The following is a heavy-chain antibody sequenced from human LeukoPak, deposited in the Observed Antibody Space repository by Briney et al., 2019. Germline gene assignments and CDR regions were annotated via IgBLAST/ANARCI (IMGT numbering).Heavy chain of an antibody. Sequence: SETLSLTCTVSGGSISSRSYYWGWIRQPPGKGLEWIGSIYYSGSTYYNPSLKSRVTISVDTSKNQFSLKLSSVTAADTAVYYCARQADDYGDYGWFDPWGQGTLVTVSS. CDR2: IYYSGST. D-gene: IGHD4-17*01. CDR3: ARQADDYGDYGWFDP. CDR1: GGSISSRSYY. J-gene: IGHJ5*02. V-gene: IGHV4-39*01.